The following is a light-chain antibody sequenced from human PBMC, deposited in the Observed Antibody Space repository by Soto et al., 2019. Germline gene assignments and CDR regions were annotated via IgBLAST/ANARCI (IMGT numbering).Light chain of an antibody. J-gene: IGKJ1*01. CDR3: QQYVSSVT. Sequence: EIVLTQSPGSLSLSPGERATLSCRASQSVDSSFFAWYQQKPGQAPRLLIYGASNRATGIPDRFSGRGSGTDFTLTLTGLEPEDFAVYYCQQYVSSVTFGQGTKVEIK. CDR2: GAS. CDR1: QSVDSSF. V-gene: IGKV3-20*01.